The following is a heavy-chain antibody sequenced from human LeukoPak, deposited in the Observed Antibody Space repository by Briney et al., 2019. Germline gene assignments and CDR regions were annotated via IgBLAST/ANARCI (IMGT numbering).Heavy chain of an antibody. Sequence: SETLSLTCTVSGGSISSGDYYWSWIRQPPGKGLEWIGYIYYSGSTYYNPSLKSRVTISVDTSKNQLSLKLSSVTAADTAVYYCARNYYYDSSGYYFPFFDYWGQGTLVTVSS. CDR2: IYYSGST. J-gene: IGHJ4*02. CDR1: GGSISSGDYY. CDR3: ARNYYYDSSGYYFPFFDY. V-gene: IGHV4-30-4*01. D-gene: IGHD3-22*01.